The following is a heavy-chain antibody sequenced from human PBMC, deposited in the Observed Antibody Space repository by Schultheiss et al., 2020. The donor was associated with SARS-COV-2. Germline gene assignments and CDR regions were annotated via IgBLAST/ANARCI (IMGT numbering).Heavy chain of an antibody. V-gene: IGHV4-30-2*01. CDR2: IYHSGST. J-gene: IGHJ4*02. CDR1: GGSISSGGYS. Sequence: TLSLTCAVSGGSISSGGYSWSWIRQPPGKGLEWIGYIYHSGSTYYNPSLKSRVTISVDTSKNQFSLKLSSVTAADTAVYYCARGGEYSSSSVDYWGQGTLVTGSS. D-gene: IGHD6-6*01. CDR3: ARGGEYSSSSVDY.